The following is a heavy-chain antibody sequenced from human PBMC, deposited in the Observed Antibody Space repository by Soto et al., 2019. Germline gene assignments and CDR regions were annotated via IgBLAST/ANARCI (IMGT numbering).Heavy chain of an antibody. D-gene: IGHD1-20*01. CDR1: GGSITYYY. J-gene: IGHJ4*02. CDR3: GRQSRDVDKTIMYFDS. V-gene: IGHV4-59*08. CDR2: IHYTGST. Sequence: SETLSLTCTVSGGSITYYYWNWIRQPPGKGLEWIGFIHYTGSTNYNPSLKSRVTISVDTSNNQFSLKLSSVTAADTAVYYCGRQSRDVDKTIMYFDSWGQGSLVTVSS.